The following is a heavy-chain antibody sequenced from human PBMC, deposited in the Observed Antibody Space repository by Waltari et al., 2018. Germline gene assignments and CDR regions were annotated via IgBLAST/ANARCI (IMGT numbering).Heavy chain of an antibody. CDR3: ARGYATDPLDY. J-gene: IGHJ4*02. Sequence: QLLDSGGGVVQPGRSLRRSCAASGCTFRDYAMHWVRQAPGKGLEWVAIISYDGTQTFYADPVKGRFTITRDNYKNTVYLQMESLRGDDTASYYCARGYATDPLDYWGQGTLVTVSS. V-gene: IGHV3-30*04. CDR2: ISYDGTQT. CDR1: GCTFRDYA. D-gene: IGHD4-4*01.